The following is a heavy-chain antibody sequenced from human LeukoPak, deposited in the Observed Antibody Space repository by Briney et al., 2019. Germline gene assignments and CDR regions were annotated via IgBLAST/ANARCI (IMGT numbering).Heavy chain of an antibody. CDR1: GYTFTSYG. CDR2: ISAYNGNT. J-gene: IGHJ6*03. D-gene: IGHD4-17*01. Sequence: ASVKVSCKASGYTFTSYGISWVRQAPGQGLEWMGWISAYNGNTNYAQKLQGRVTMTTDTSTSTAYMEPRSLRSDDTAVYYCARVEKIRLDYYMDVWGKGTTVTVSS. CDR3: ARVEKIRLDYYMDV. V-gene: IGHV1-18*01.